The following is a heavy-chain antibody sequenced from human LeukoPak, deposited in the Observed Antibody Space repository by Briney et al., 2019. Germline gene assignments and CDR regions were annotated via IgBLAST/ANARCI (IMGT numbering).Heavy chain of an antibody. D-gene: IGHD2-2*01. Sequence: ASVRVSCMASGYTFTGYYIHWVRHAPGQGLEWMAWINPNSGGTNYAQTFQGRVTMTRDTSISTAYMELSRLRSDDTAVYYCARVARCTRCFDVDYWGQGTLVTVSS. CDR1: GYTFTGYY. CDR3: ARVARCTRCFDVDY. J-gene: IGHJ4*02. V-gene: IGHV1-2*02. CDR2: INPNSGGT.